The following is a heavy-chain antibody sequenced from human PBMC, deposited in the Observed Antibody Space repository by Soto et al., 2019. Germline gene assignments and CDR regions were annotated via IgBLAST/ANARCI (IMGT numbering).Heavy chain of an antibody. J-gene: IGHJ6*02. Sequence: QVQLVQSGAEVKKPGSSVKVSCKASGGTFSSYAISWVRQAPGHGLEWMGGIIPISETTNYAQKSQGRVTITADESKSTAYMELSSLRSEDTAVYYCARSQGSSTSLEIYYYYYYGMDVWGQGTTVTVSS. CDR3: ARSQGSSTSLEIYYYYYYGMDV. CDR2: IIPISETT. V-gene: IGHV1-69*01. CDR1: GGTFSSYA. D-gene: IGHD2-2*01.